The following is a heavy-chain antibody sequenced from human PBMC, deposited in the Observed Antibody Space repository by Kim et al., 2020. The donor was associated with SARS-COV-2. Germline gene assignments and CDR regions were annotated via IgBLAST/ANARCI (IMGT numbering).Heavy chain of an antibody. CDR2: IIPILGTA. CDR3: ARAQLISPGYNSSFDYY. V-gene: IGHV1-69*13. D-gene: IGHD6-6*01. CDR1: GDTFISSS. J-gene: IGHJ6*01. Sequence: SVKVSCKANGDTFISSSIIWVRQAPGQGLEWTGGIIPILGTATYAQKFQGRVTITADESTRTAYLELSSLRSEDTAVYFCARAQLISPGYNSSFDYY.